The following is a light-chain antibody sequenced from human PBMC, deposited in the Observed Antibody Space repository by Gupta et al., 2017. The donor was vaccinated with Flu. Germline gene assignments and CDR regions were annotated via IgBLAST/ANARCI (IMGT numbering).Light chain of an antibody. J-gene: IGLJ1*01. V-gene: IGLV2-11*01. Sequence: QSAPTQPRSVSGSPGQSVTISCTGSSNDVGGSNRVSWYQQRPGKAPKLILYDVTERPSGVPDRFSGSKSGNTASLTISALQADDEADYYCSSHAGRVTWVFGTGTTVTVL. CDR2: DVT. CDR1: SNDVGGSNR. CDR3: SSHAGRVTWV.